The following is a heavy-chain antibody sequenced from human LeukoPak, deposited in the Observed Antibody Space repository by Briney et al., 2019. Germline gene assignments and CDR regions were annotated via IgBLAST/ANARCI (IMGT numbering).Heavy chain of an antibody. J-gene: IGHJ5*02. D-gene: IGHD3-9*01. CDR1: GGSFSGYY. V-gene: IGHV4-34*01. CDR3: ARGLRYYDILTGYRSLYNWFDP. CDR2: INHSGNT. Sequence: PSETLSLTCAVYGGSFSGYYRSWIRQTPGKGLEWIGEINHSGNTNYGPSLKSRVTISVDTSKNQFSLKLSSVTAADTAVYYCARGLRYYDILTGYRSLYNWFDPWGQGTLVTVSS.